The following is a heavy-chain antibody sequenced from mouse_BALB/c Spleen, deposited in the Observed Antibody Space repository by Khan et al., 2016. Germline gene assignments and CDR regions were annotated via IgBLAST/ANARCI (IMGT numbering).Heavy chain of an antibody. V-gene: IGHV14-3*02. Sequence: VQLQQPGAEFVKPGASVKLSCTASGFNIKDTYMHWVKQRPEQGLEWIGRIDPANGNTKYDPKFQGKATVTADTSSNTAYLQLSSLTSEDTAVYYCARSAYVYDAMDYWGQGTSVTVSS. CDR3: ARSAYVYDAMDY. J-gene: IGHJ4*01. CDR2: IDPANGNT. CDR1: GFNIKDTY.